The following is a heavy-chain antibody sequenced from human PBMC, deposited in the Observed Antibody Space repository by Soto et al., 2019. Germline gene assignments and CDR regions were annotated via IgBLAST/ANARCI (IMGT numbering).Heavy chain of an antibody. CDR1: GYSFTSYF. Sequence: GASVKVSCKASGYSFTSYFMNWVRQAPGQGLEWMVIINPSDGTTTYAPKFQGRVTMTRDTSTNTVYMDLTSLRSEDTAIYYCARINYGVGRAFDIWGQGTMVTVSS. CDR3: ARINYGVGRAFDI. V-gene: IGHV1-46*01. D-gene: IGHD4-17*01. J-gene: IGHJ3*02. CDR2: INPSDGTT.